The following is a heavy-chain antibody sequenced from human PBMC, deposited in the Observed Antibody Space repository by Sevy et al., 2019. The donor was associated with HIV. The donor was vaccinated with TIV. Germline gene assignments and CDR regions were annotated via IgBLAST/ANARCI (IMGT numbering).Heavy chain of an antibody. V-gene: IGHV3-23*01. CDR3: AKDVPDQSWYDDFWSGSPCFDY. CDR2: MSGRGGST. D-gene: IGHD3-3*01. J-gene: IGHJ4*02. Sequence: GGSLRLSCAASGFTFGNYAMSWVRQAPGEGLEWVSGMSGRGGSTDYADSVKGRFTISRDNSKNTLYLQMNSLRAEDTAIYYCAKDVPDQSWYDDFWSGSPCFDYWGRGTLVTVSS. CDR1: GFTFGNYA.